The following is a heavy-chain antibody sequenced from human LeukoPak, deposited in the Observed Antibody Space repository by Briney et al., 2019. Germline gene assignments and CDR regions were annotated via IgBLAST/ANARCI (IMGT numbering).Heavy chain of an antibody. CDR1: GGTFSSYA. CDR3: ARADTVTTPIDY. D-gene: IGHD4-11*01. V-gene: IGHV1-69*13. CDR2: IIPIFGTA. Sequence: SVKVSCKASGGTFSSYAISWVRQAPGQGLEWMGGIIPIFGTANYAQKFQGRVTIAADESTSTAYMELSSLRSEDTAVYYCARADTVTTPIDYWGQGTLVTVSS. J-gene: IGHJ4*02.